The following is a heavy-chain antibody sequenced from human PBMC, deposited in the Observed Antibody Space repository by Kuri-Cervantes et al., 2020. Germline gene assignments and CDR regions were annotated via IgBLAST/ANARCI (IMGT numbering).Heavy chain of an antibody. CDR2: IIPIFGTA. D-gene: IGHD4-23*01. J-gene: IGHJ4*02. CDR1: GYTFTSYG. Sequence: SVKVSCKASGYTFTSYGISWVRQAPGQGLEWMGGIIPIFGTANYAQKFQGRVTITADESTSTVYMELSSLRSEDTAVYYCAREWLRPDYGGNSRGFGYWGQGTLVTASS. V-gene: IGHV1-69*13. CDR3: AREWLRPDYGGNSRGFGY.